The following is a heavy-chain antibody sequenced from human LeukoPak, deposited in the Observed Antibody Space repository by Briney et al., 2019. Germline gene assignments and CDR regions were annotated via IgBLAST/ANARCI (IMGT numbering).Heavy chain of an antibody. V-gene: IGHV1-18*01. J-gene: IGHJ4*02. CDR3: AREGSGDDYGGNSFDY. D-gene: IGHD4-23*01. CDR2: ISAYNGNT. Sequence: GASVKVSCKASGYTFTSYGISWVRQAPGQGLEWMGWISAYNGNTNYAQKLQGRVTMTTDTSTSTAYMELRSLRSDDTAVYCCAREGSGDDYGGNSFDYWGQGTLVTVSS. CDR1: GYTFTSYG.